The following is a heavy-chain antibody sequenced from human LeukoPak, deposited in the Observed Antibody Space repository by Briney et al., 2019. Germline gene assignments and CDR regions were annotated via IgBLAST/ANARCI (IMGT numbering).Heavy chain of an antibody. V-gene: IGHV4-34*01. CDR3: ARFYDNIYYYYGMDV. D-gene: IGHD3-9*01. CDR1: GGSFGGYY. CDR2: INHSGST. Sequence: SETLSLTCAVYGGSFGGYYWSWIRQPPGKGLEWIGEINHSGSTNYNPSLKSRVTISVDTSKNQFSLKLSSVTAADTAVYYCARFYDNIYYYYGMDVWGQGTTVTVSS. J-gene: IGHJ6*02.